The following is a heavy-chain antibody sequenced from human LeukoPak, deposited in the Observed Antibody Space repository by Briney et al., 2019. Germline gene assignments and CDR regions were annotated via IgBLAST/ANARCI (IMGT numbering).Heavy chain of an antibody. CDR3: ARDLRDGYLDY. CDR1: GGSFSGYY. Sequence: PSETLSLTCAVYGGSFSGYYWSWIRQPPGKGLEWIGEINHSGSTNYNPSLKSRVTISVDTSKNQFSLKLSSVTAVDTAVYYCARDLRDGYLDYWGQGTLVTVSS. J-gene: IGHJ4*02. CDR2: INHSGST. D-gene: IGHD5-24*01. V-gene: IGHV4-34*01.